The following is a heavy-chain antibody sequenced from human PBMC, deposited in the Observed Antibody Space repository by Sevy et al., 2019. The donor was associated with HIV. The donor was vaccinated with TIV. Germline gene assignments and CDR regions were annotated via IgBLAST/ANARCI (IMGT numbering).Heavy chain of an antibody. CDR1: GFTFSSYD. CDR2: ILHDGSYR. D-gene: IGHD7-27*01. Sequence: GGSLRLSCAASGFTFSSYDMHWVRQAPGKGLEWVAIILHDGSYREYVDSVRGQFTMSRYNSKNTMYLQMNGLSIEDTAVYYCAKTRLPGGSCFSRHGLDVWGRGTTVTVSS. V-gene: IGHV3-30*18. CDR3: AKTRLPGGSCFSRHGLDV. J-gene: IGHJ6*02.